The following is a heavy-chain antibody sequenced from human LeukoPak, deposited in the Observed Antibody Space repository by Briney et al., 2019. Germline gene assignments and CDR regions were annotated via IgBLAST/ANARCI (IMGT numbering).Heavy chain of an antibody. CDR3: AKQGAARQDYYMDV. CDR2: IIPVFGTA. Sequence: SVKVSCKASAGSFSSYAISWVRQAPGQGLEWMGRIIPVFGTANYAQKFQERVTITADIVSNTAYLEVTSLTSDDTAVYFCAKQGAARQDYYMDVWGNGTTVTVSS. CDR1: AGSFSSYA. V-gene: IGHV1-69*06. J-gene: IGHJ6*03. D-gene: IGHD5-18*01.